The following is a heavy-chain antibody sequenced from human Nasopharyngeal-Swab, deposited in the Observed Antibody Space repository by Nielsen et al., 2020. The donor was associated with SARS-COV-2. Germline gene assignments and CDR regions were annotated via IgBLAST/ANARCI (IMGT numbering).Heavy chain of an antibody. J-gene: IGHJ4*02. CDR2: IYYSGST. D-gene: IGHD1-26*01. CDR3: ATPWELSAY. Sequence: WIRQPPGKGLEWIGSIYYSGSTEYNPSLKSRVTISVDTSKNQFSLKLSSVTAADTAVYYCATPWELSAYWGQGTLVTVSS. V-gene: IGHV4-39*01.